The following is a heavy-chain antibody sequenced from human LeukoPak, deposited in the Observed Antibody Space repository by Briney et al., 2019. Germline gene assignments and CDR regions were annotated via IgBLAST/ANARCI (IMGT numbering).Heavy chain of an antibody. CDR3: ATYAGRDSSSFAQNY. J-gene: IGHJ4*02. Sequence: KPSETLSLTCVVYGGSFSGYYWSWIRQPPRKGLEWIGEINHSGSTNYNPSLKSRVTISVDTSKNQFSLKLSSVTAADTAVYYCATYAGRDSSSFAQNYWGQGTLVTVSS. D-gene: IGHD6-6*01. V-gene: IGHV4-34*01. CDR1: GGSFSGYY. CDR2: INHSGST.